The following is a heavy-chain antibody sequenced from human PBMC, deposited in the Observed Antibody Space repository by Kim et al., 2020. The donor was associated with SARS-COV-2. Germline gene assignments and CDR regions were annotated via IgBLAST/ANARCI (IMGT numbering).Heavy chain of an antibody. D-gene: IGHD2-15*01. CDR3: ARGGPLGGYGMDV. CDR2: ISSSSSYT. V-gene: IGHV3-11*05. J-gene: IGHJ6*02. Sequence: GSLRLSCAASGFTFSDYYMSWIRQAPGKGLEWVSYISSSSSYTNYADSVKGRFTISRDNAKNSLYLQMNSLRAEDTAVYYCARGGPLGGYGMDVWGQGTTVTVSS. CDR1: GFTFSDYY.